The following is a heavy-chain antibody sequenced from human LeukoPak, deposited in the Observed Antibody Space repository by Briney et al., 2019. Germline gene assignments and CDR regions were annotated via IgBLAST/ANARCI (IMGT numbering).Heavy chain of an antibody. CDR1: GGSISSGGYS. Sequence: SETLSLTCAVSGGSISSGGYSWSWIRQPPGKGLEWIGYIYHSGSTYYNPSLKGRVTISVDRSKNQFSLKLSSVTAADTAVYYCARGGSGYDLGLFDYWGQGTLVTVSS. J-gene: IGHJ4*02. V-gene: IGHV4-30-2*01. CDR3: ARGGSGYDLGLFDY. D-gene: IGHD5-12*01. CDR2: IYHSGST.